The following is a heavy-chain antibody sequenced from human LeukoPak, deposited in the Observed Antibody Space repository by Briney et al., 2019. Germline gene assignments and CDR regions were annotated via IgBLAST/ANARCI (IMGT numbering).Heavy chain of an antibody. Sequence: GASVKVSCKASGYTFTSYGISWVRQAPGQGLEWMGWISAYNGNTNYAQKLRGRVTMTTDTSTSTAYMELRSLRSDDTAVYYCARGYYDSSGYYYPVFDYWGQGTLVTVSS. J-gene: IGHJ4*02. CDR3: ARGYYDSSGYYYPVFDY. D-gene: IGHD3-22*01. CDR1: GYTFTSYG. V-gene: IGHV1-18*01. CDR2: ISAYNGNT.